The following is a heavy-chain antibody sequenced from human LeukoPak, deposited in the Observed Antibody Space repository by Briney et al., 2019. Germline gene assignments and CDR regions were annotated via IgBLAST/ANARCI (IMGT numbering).Heavy chain of an antibody. D-gene: IGHD6-13*01. CDR1: GGSISSYY. V-gene: IGHV4-59*01. CDR2: IYYSGST. J-gene: IGHJ4*02. Sequence: SETLSLTCTVPGGSISSYYWSWIRQPPGKGLEWIGYIYYSGSTNYNPSLKSRVTISVDTSKNQFSLKLSSVTAADTAVYYCARDGGVYYFDYWGQGTLVTVSS. CDR3: ARDGGVYYFDY.